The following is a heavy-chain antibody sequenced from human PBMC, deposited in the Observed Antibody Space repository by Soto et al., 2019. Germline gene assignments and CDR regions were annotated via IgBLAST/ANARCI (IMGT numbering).Heavy chain of an antibody. CDR2: INHSGST. Sequence: SETLSLTCAVYGGSFSGYYWSWIRQPPGKGLEWIGEINHSGSTNYNPSLKSRVTISVDTSKNQFSLKLSSVTAADTAVYYCARPDNYFFYMDVWGKGTTVTVSS. J-gene: IGHJ6*03. V-gene: IGHV4-34*01. CDR1: GGSFSGYY. CDR3: ARPDNYFFYMDV.